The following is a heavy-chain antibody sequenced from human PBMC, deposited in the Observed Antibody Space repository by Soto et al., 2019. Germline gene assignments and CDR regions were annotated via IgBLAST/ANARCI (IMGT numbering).Heavy chain of an antibody. CDR2: IIPIFGTA. CDR3: ARPTDGYNYYYGMDV. CDR1: GSTFSSYA. Sequence: QVQLVQSGAEVKKPGSSVKVSCKASGSTFSSYAISWVRQAPGQGLEWMGGIIPIFGTANYAQKFQGRVTITADESTRTAYMELSSLRSEDTAVYYCARPTDGYNYYYGMDVWGQGTTVTVSS. V-gene: IGHV1-69*01. J-gene: IGHJ6*02.